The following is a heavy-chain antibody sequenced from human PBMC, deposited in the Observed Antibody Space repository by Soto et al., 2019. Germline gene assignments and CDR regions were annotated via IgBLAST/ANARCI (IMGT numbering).Heavy chain of an antibody. CDR3: AKYSSSHLLGGMDV. J-gene: IGHJ6*02. CDR2: IIPIFGTA. CDR1: GGTFSSYA. Sequence: QVQLVQSGAEVKKPGSSVKVSCKASGGTFSSYAISWVRQAPGQGLEWMGGIIPIFGTANYAQKFQGRVTITADESTSTDYMELSSLRSEDTAVYYCAKYSSSHLLGGMDVWGQGTTVTVSS. V-gene: IGHV1-69*01. D-gene: IGHD6-13*01.